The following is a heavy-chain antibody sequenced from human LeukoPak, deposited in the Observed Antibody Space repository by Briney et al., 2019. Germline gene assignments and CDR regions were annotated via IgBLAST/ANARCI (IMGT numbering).Heavy chain of an antibody. CDR2: IIPILGIA. J-gene: IGHJ3*02. V-gene: IGHV1-69*04. D-gene: IGHD2-2*01. CDR1: GGTFSSYA. Sequence: ASVKVSCKASGGTFSSYAISWVRQAPGQGLEWMGRIIPILGIANYAQKFQGRVTITADKSTSTAYMELSSLRSEDTAVYYCARANHSGYCSSTSCSSAFDIWGQGTMVTVSS. CDR3: ARANHSGYCSSTSCSSAFDI.